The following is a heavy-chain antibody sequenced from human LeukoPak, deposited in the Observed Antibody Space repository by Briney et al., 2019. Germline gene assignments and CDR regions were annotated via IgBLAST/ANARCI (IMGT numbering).Heavy chain of an antibody. CDR2: IYHSGST. CDR1: GGSISSGGYS. V-gene: IGHV4-30-2*01. J-gene: IGHJ4*02. Sequence: SQTLSLTCAVSGGSISSGGYSWSWIRQPPGKGLEWIGYIYHSGSTYCNPSLKSRVTISIDRSKNQFSLKLSSVTAADTAVYYCASLSMMNDYWGQGTLVTVSS. D-gene: IGHD3-16*01. CDR3: ASLSMMNDY.